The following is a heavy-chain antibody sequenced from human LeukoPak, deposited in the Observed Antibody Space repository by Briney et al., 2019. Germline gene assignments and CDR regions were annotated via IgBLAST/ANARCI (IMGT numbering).Heavy chain of an antibody. D-gene: IGHD3-3*01. CDR2: INSDGSST. CDR1: GFTFSSYW. Sequence: PGGSLRLSCAASGFTFSSYWMHWVRQAPGKGLMWVSRINSDGSSTSYADSVKGRFTISRDNAKNTLYLQMNSLRAEDTAVYYCARVRVTIFGVVISYFDYWGQGTLVTVSS. J-gene: IGHJ4*02. CDR3: ARVRVTIFGVVISYFDY. V-gene: IGHV3-74*01.